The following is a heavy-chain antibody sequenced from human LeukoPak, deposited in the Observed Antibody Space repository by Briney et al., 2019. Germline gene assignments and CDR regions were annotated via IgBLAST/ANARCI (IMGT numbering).Heavy chain of an antibody. Sequence: GGSLRLSCAASGFTFSSSWMCWVRQAPGKGLEWVANIKEDGTVKNYLDSVEGRFTISRDNAKNSLSLQMNTLRAEDTAVYYCARDKVEIAVAGLYYYYGMDVWGQETTVTVSS. V-gene: IGHV3-7*05. D-gene: IGHD6-19*01. J-gene: IGHJ6*02. CDR1: GFTFSSSW. CDR3: ARDKVEIAVAGLYYYYGMDV. CDR2: IKEDGTVK.